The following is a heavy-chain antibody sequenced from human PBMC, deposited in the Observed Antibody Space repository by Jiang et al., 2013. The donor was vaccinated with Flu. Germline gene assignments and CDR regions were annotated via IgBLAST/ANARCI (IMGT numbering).Heavy chain of an antibody. CDR1: GDTFSDYY. CDR3: ARARMGRRNGFANLDY. V-gene: IGHV1-2*05. CDR2: FNPNSGGT. J-gene: IGHJ4*02. Sequence: VQLVESGAEVRKPGASVKVSCKASGDTFSDYYIHWVRQAPGQGLEWMGRFNPNSGGTNYAQKFQGRVTMTGDTSFSTAYMELRSLRSDDAVVYYCARARMGRRNGFANLDYWGQGTLVTVSS. D-gene: IGHD5-24*01.